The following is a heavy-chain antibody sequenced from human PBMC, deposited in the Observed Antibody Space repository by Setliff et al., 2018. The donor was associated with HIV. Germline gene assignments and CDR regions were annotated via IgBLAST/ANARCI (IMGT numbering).Heavy chain of an antibody. V-gene: IGHV1-46*01. CDR2: TNPNGXST. CDR3: AGSNRXSXSSNWFXP. Sequence: ASVKVSCKASGYTFTSYYVHFVRQAPGQGPEWMXITNPNGXSTNYXQKFEGXXXXTADTSTNXVXMYLSSLRSADXXXYCCAGSNRXSXSSNWFXPWGQGT. D-gene: IGHD6-6*01. CDR1: GYTFTSYY. J-gene: IGHJ5*01.